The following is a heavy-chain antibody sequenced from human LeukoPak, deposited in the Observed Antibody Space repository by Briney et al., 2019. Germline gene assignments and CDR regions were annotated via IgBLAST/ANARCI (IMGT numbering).Heavy chain of an antibody. V-gene: IGHV4-34*01. CDR2: INHSGST. CDR1: GGSFSGYY. J-gene: IGHJ5*02. Sequence: SETLPLTCAVYGGSFSGYYWSWIRQPPGKGLEWIGEINHSGSTNYNPSLKSRVTISVDTSKNQFSLKLSSVTAADTAVYYCARAGLTGTGPYNWFDPWGQGTLVTVSS. D-gene: IGHD1-7*01. CDR3: ARAGLTGTGPYNWFDP.